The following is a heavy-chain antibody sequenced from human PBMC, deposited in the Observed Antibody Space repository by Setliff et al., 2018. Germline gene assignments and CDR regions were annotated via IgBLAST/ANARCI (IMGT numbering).Heavy chain of an antibody. V-gene: IGHV4-61*09. J-gene: IGHJ3*02. CDR2: IYTRGST. CDR3: ARGDYYDSSAYSPDTFDI. Sequence: SETLSLTCTVSGDSIISGSYYWSWIRQPAGKGLEWIGQIYTRGSTNENPSLKSRVTISLDTSKNQFSLKLSSVTAADTAVYYCARGDYYDSSAYSPDTFDIWGQGTMVTVSS. D-gene: IGHD3-22*01. CDR1: GDSIISGSYY.